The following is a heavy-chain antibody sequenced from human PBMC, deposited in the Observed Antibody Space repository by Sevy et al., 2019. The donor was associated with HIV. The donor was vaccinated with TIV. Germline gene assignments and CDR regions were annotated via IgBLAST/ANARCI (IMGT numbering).Heavy chain of an antibody. V-gene: IGHV3-11*01. D-gene: IGHD3-16*01. CDR1: GFTLSDYY. Sequence: GGSLRLSCTASGFTLSDYYMSWIRQAPGKELQWISYISGSDDSGGDDTIYYADSVKGRFTISRDNAKNSLYLQMSSLRADDTAVYYCARDHVKDGKGGDYYYHAMDVWGRGTTVTVSS. CDR2: ISGSDDSGGDDTI. CDR3: ARDHVKDGKGGDYYYHAMDV. J-gene: IGHJ6*02.